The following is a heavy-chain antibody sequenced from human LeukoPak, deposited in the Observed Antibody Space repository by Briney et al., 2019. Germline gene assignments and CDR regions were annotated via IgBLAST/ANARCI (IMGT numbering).Heavy chain of an antibody. D-gene: IGHD2-15*01. V-gene: IGHV7-4-1*02. CDR3: ARSACSCGSCYLTFYYYYYYYMDV. CDR2: INTNTGNP. CDR1: GYTFTSYG. J-gene: IGHJ6*03. Sequence: ASVKVSCKASGYTFTSYGISWVRQAPGQGLEWMGWINTNTGNPKYAQGFTGRFVISLDTSISTAYLQINRLKAEDTAVYYCARSACSCGSCYLTFYYYYYYYMDVWGKGTTVTVSS.